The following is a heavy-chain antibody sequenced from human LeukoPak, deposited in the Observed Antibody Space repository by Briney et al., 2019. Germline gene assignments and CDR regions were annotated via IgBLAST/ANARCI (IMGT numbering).Heavy chain of an antibody. D-gene: IGHD6-19*01. CDR2: IYTSGST. CDR1: GGSISSGTYY. CDR3: ARDGTGWLNWFDP. Sequence: SETLSLTCTVSGGSISSGTYYWSWIRQPAGKGLEWIGRIYTSGSTNYNPSLKSRVTISLDPSKNQFSLKLSSVTAADTAVYYCARDGTGWLNWFDPWGQGTLVTVSS. V-gene: IGHV4-61*02. J-gene: IGHJ5*02.